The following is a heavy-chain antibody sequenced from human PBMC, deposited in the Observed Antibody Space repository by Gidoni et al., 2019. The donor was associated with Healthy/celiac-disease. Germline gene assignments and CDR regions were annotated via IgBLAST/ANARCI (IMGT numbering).Heavy chain of an antibody. V-gene: IGHV4-39*07. CDR3: ASINIVLMVYAIFNY. CDR2: IYYSGST. Sequence: QLQLQESGPGLVKPSETLSLTCTVTVGSISSSSYYWGWIRQPPGKGLEWIGSIYYSGSTYYNPSLKSRVTISVDTSKNQFSLKLSSVTAADTAVYYCASINIVLMVYAIFNYWGQGTLVTVSS. CDR1: VGSISSSSYY. D-gene: IGHD2-8*01. J-gene: IGHJ4*02.